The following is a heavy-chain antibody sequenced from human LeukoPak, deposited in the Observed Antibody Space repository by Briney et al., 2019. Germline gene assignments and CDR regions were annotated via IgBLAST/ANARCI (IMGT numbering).Heavy chain of an antibody. V-gene: IGHV1-46*01. J-gene: IGHJ5*02. Sequence: ASVKVSCKASGYTFTSYYMHWVRQAPGQGLEWMGIINPSGGSTSYAQKFQGRVTMTRDMSTSTVYMELSSLRFEDTAVYYCARTNYDSSGYRWFDPWGQGTLVTVSS. CDR1: GYTFTSYY. CDR3: ARTNYDSSGYRWFDP. CDR2: INPSGGST. D-gene: IGHD3-22*01.